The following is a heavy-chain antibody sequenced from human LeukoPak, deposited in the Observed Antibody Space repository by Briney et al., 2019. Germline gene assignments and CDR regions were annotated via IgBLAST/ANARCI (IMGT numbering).Heavy chain of an antibody. V-gene: IGHV4-59*01. CDR3: ARDKRPGDY. CDR1: GGSISGYY. CDR2: ISYTGSA. J-gene: IGHJ4*02. D-gene: IGHD7-27*01. Sequence: AETLSLTCTVSGGSISGYYWNWIRQPPGKGLEWIGYISYTGSADYNPSLKSRVTISVDTSKNQFSLKVTSLAAADTAVYYCARDKRPGDYWGQGTMV.